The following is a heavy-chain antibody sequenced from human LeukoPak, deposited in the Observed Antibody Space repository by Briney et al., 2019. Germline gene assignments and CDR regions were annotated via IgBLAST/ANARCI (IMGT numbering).Heavy chain of an antibody. CDR2: IGWNSFTI. Sequence: GRSLRLSCVASGFTCDDYAMHWVRQAPGKGLEWVSGIGWNSFTIVYADSVKGRFTISRDNAKNSLYLQMNSLRAEDTAFYYCARDKEAVAGPIDYWGQGTLVTVSS. D-gene: IGHD6-19*01. CDR3: ARDKEAVAGPIDY. V-gene: IGHV3-9*01. J-gene: IGHJ4*02. CDR1: GFTCDDYA.